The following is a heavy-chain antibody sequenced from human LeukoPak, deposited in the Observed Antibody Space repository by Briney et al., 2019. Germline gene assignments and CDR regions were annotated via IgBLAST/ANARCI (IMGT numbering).Heavy chain of an antibody. D-gene: IGHD3-10*01. V-gene: IGHV4-39*07. Sequence: SETLSLTCTVSGDSISTSNSYWGWIRQPPGKGLEWIGSIYYSGNTYYNASLKSRVTISVDTSKNQFSLKLSSVTAADTAVYYCARIKWFGELSWFDPWGQGTLVTVSS. J-gene: IGHJ5*02. CDR3: ARIKWFGELSWFDP. CDR1: GDSISTSNSY. CDR2: IYYSGNT.